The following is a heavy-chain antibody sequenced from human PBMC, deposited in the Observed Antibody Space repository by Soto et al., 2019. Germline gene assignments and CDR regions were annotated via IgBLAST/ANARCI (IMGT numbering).Heavy chain of an antibody. D-gene: IGHD3-3*01. CDR2: IYTSGST. CDR1: GGSISSYY. J-gene: IGHJ6*02. V-gene: IGHV4-4*07. CDR3: ARDRSRTYYDFWSGYYIGYYGMDV. Sequence: SETLSLTCTVSGGSISSYYWSWIRQPAGKGLEWIGRIYTSGSTNYNPSLKSRVTMSVDTSKNQLSLKLSSVTAADTAVYYCARDRSRTYYDFWSGYYIGYYGMDVWGQGTTVTVSS.